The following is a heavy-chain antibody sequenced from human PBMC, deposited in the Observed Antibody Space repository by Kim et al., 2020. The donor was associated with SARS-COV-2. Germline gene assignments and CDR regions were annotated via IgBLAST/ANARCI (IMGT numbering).Heavy chain of an antibody. CDR3: AKDRRDYVWGSYRYTLQTFDY. CDR1: GFTFSSYG. J-gene: IGHJ4*02. D-gene: IGHD3-16*02. Sequence: GGSLRLSCAASGFTFSSYGMHWVRQAPGKGLVWVAVISYDGSNKYYADSVKGRFTISRDNSKNTLYLQMNSLRAEDTAVYYCAKDRRDYVWGSYRYTLQTFDYCGQGTLVTVSS. V-gene: IGHV3-30*18. CDR2: ISYDGSNK.